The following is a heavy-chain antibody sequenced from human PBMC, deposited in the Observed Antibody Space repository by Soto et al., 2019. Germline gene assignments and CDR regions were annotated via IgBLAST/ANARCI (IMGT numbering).Heavy chain of an antibody. Sequence: QVQLVQSGAEVRKPGSSVKVSCHSSGDSFNDYPVTWVRQAPGQGLEWMGGTIPVSGTTNYAQEFHGRVTITADVSTSTVYMELSSLKYEYTALYYCASSYGVSWYADFWCQGTLVTVSS. J-gene: IGHJ4*02. CDR2: TIPVSGTT. CDR1: GDSFNDYP. D-gene: IGHD2-2*01. CDR3: ASSYGVSWYADF. V-gene: IGHV1-69*01.